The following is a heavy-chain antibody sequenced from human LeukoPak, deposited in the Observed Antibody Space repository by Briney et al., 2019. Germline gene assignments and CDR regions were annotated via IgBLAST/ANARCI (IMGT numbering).Heavy chain of an antibody. D-gene: IGHD6-19*01. CDR1: GYTFTGYY. CDR3: ARDLYQWLPSTRPRDYYYYMDV. Sequence: APVKVSCKASGYTFTGYYIHWVRQAPGQGLEYMGWINPNSGGTNYAQKFQGRATMTRDTSISTAYMELSRLRSDDTAVYYCARDLYQWLPSTRPRDYYYYMDVWGEGTTVTVSS. V-gene: IGHV1-2*02. J-gene: IGHJ6*03. CDR2: INPNSGGT.